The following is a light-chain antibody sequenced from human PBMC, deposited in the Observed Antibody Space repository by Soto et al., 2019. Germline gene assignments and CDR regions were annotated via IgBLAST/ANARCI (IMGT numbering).Light chain of an antibody. CDR3: QQYGSSPLYT. Sequence: EIVLTQSPGTLSLSPGERATLSCRASQSVRSNYLAWYQQIPGQAPRLLISLTSSRATGIPDRFSGSGSGTDFTLTIRRLEPEDFAVYFCQQYGSSPLYTFGQGTKLEIK. V-gene: IGKV3-20*01. CDR2: LTS. CDR1: QSVRSNY. J-gene: IGKJ2*01.